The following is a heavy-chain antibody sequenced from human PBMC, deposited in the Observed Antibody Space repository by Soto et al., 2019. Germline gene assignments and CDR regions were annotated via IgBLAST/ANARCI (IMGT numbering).Heavy chain of an antibody. CDR3: ASRKSSPYFDY. V-gene: IGHV4-30-4*01. J-gene: IGHJ4*02. CDR2: IYYSGST. D-gene: IGHD3-10*01. Sequence: SETLSLTCTVSGGSISSGDYYWSWIRQPPGKGLEWIGNIYYSGSTYYNPSLKSRVTISVDTSKKQFPLKLSSVTAADTAVYYCASRKSSPYFDYWGQGTLVTDSS. CDR1: GGSISSGDYY.